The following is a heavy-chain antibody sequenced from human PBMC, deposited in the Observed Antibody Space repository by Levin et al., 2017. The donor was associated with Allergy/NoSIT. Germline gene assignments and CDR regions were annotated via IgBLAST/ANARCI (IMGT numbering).Heavy chain of an antibody. CDR1: GFTFSDYF. CDR2: IDTSSAFT. J-gene: IGHJ4*02. CDR3: ASGGGASDY. V-gene: IGHV3-11*03. Sequence: GGSLRLSCAASGFTFSDYFMNWIRQTPEKGLEWISNIDTSSAFTDYADSVKGRFTISRDNAKNLVFLQMDSLRAEDTAVYFCASGGGASDYWGQGTLVTVSS. D-gene: IGHD2-21*01.